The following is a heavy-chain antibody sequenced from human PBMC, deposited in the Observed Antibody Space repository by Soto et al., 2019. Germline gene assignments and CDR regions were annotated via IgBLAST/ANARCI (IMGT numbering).Heavy chain of an antibody. CDR3: ASASSCTNGVCDAFDI. J-gene: IGHJ3*02. D-gene: IGHD2-8*01. V-gene: IGHV1-69*02. CDR2: SIPILAIA. Sequence: QVQLVQSGAEVKKPGSSVKVSCKASGGTFSSYTISWERQAPGQGIEWMGRSIPILAIANYAQRFQGRVTITADNCTSTAYTELSSLRSDDTAVYYCASASSCTNGVCDAFDIWGQGTMVTVSS. CDR1: GGTFSSYT.